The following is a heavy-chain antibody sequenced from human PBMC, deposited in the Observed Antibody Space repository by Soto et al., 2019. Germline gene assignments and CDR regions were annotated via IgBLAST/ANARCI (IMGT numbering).Heavy chain of an antibody. CDR3: ARAGYSYGTGAFDI. Sequence: EVQLVESGGGLVQPGGSLRLSCAASGFTVSSNYMSWVRQAPGKGLEWVSVIYSGGSTYYADSVKGRFTIPRDNSKNTLSLQMNSLRAEDTAVYYCARAGYSYGTGAFDIWGQGTMVTVSS. CDR1: GFTVSSNY. V-gene: IGHV3-66*01. CDR2: IYSGGST. J-gene: IGHJ3*02. D-gene: IGHD5-18*01.